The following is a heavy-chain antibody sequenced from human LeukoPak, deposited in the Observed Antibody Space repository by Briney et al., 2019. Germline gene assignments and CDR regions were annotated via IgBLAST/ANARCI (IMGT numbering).Heavy chain of an antibody. V-gene: IGHV3-48*04. J-gene: IGHJ4*02. CDR2: ISSSSTPM. Sequence: GGSLRLSCAASGFTFSSYNMNWVRQAPGKGLEWVSYISSSSTPMYYADSVKGRFTISRDNAKNSLYLQMNSLRAEDTAVYYCARDRGAGIFDYWGQGTLVTVSS. CDR3: ARDRGAGIFDY. D-gene: IGHD4/OR15-4a*01. CDR1: GFTFSSYN.